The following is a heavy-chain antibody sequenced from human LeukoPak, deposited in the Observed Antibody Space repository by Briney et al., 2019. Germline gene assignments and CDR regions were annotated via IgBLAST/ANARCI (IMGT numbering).Heavy chain of an antibody. CDR2: ISTYNGYS. CDR1: GYTFNSSG. J-gene: IGHJ4*02. Sequence: ASVKVSCKTSGYTFNSSGITWVRQAPGQGLEWMGWISTYNGYSNYAQNLQGRVTMTADTSTSTAYMELSSLRSDDTAVYYCAKNSSGAYSDYWGQGTLVTVSS. V-gene: IGHV1-18*01. D-gene: IGHD6-19*01. CDR3: AKNSSGAYSDY.